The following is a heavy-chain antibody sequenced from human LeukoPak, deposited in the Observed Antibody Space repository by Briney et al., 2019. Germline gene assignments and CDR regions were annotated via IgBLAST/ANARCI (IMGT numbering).Heavy chain of an antibody. CDR1: GFTFSSYS. CDR2: ISSSSSTI. Sequence: GGSLRLSCAASGFTFSSYSMNWVRQAPGKGLEWVSYISSSSSTIYYADSVKGRFTISRDNAKNSLYLQMNSLRAEDTAVYYCARNELRGSGSHYYYYYMDVWGKGTTVTVSS. D-gene: IGHD3-10*01. J-gene: IGHJ6*03. V-gene: IGHV3-48*01. CDR3: ARNELRGSGSHYYYYYMDV.